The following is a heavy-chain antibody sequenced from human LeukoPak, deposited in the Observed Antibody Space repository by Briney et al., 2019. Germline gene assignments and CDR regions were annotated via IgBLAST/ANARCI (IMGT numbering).Heavy chain of an antibody. CDR3: ARGQVSGCSYGPLFDY. V-gene: IGHV4-59*01. CDR1: GGSISSYY. CDR2: IYYSGST. D-gene: IGHD5-18*01. J-gene: IGHJ4*02. Sequence: SETLSLTCTVSGGSISSYYWSWIRQPPGKGLEWIGYIYYSGSTNYNPSLKSRVTISVDTSKNQFPLKLSSVTAADTAVYYCARGQVSGCSYGPLFDYWGQGTLVTVSS.